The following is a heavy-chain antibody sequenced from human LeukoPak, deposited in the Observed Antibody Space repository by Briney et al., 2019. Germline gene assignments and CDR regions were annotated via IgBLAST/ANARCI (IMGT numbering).Heavy chain of an antibody. V-gene: IGHV1-18*01. Sequence: ASVKVSCKASGYAFASYGISWVRQAPEQGLEWMGWISAYNGNTNYAQKLQGRVTMTTDTSTSTAYMELRSLRSDDTAVYYCARGETGYSSSWRDFDYWGQGTLVIVSS. J-gene: IGHJ4*02. D-gene: IGHD6-13*01. CDR3: ARGETGYSSSWRDFDY. CDR1: GYAFASYG. CDR2: ISAYNGNT.